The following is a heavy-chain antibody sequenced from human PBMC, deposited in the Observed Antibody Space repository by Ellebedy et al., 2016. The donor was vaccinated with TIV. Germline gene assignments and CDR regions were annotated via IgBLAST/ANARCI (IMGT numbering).Heavy chain of an antibody. CDR3: ARVIRGSSGMDV. D-gene: IGHD6-13*01. V-gene: IGHV1-2*02. CDR2: INPDSGGT. J-gene: IGHJ6*02. CDR1: GYTFSAYY. Sequence: ASVKVSCKASGYTFSAYYIHWVRQAPGQGLEWMGWINPDSGGTNFAQRFQGRVTMSRDTSVNAAYMQLSRLESDDTAIYYCARVIRGSSGMDVWGQGTTVTVS.